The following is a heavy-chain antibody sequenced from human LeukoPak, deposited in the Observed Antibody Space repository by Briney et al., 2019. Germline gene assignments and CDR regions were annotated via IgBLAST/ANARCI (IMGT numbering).Heavy chain of an antibody. CDR1: GYSINSGFY. V-gene: IGHV4-38-2*02. CDR2: IHHSGST. D-gene: IGHD6-13*01. J-gene: IGHJ5*02. CDR3: ARDPETYISSWYGWFDP. Sequence: SETLSLTCTVSGYSINSGFYWVWIRQPPGKGLEWIASIHHSGSTYYNPSLKSRVTISVDMSKNQFSLKLTSVTAADTAMYYCARDPETYISSWYGWFDPWGQGTLVTVSS.